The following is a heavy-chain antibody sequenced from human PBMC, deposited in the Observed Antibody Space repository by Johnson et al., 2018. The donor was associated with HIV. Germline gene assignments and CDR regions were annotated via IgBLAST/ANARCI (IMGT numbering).Heavy chain of an antibody. D-gene: IGHD6-19*01. CDR3: ARAVAVAGMRDDAFDI. J-gene: IGHJ3*02. Sequence: VQLVESGGGLVQPGGSLRLSCAASGFTFSSYDMHWVRQVTGKRLECVSAIVTAGDTYYPGSVKGRFTISRENAKNSLYLQMNSLRAGDTAVYYCARAVAVAGMRDDAFDIWGQGTMVTVSS. CDR2: IVTAGDT. CDR1: GFTFSSYD. V-gene: IGHV3-13*01.